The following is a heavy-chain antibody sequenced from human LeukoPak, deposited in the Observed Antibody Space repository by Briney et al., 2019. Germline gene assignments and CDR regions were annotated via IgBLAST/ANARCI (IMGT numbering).Heavy chain of an antibody. CDR2: INPNSGGT. V-gene: IGHV1-2*02. CDR3: ALIGDHAWFDP. D-gene: IGHD3-10*01. J-gene: IGHJ5*02. Sequence: ASVKVSCKASGYTFSGYYIFWVRRAPGQGLEWMGWINPNSGGTNYAQEFQGRLTMTRDTSNTTAYMELSTLRSDDTAVYYCALIGDHAWFDPWGQGTLVTVSS. CDR1: GYTFSGYY.